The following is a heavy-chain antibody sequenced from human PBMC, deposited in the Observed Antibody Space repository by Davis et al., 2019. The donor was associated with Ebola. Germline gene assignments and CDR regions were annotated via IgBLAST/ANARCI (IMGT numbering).Heavy chain of an antibody. CDR3: ARGEYDYVWGSYRYTGPTWFDP. CDR2: IYYSGST. J-gene: IGHJ5*02. D-gene: IGHD3-16*02. Sequence: MPSETLSLTCTVSGGSISSYYWSWIRQPPGKGLEWIGYIYYSGSTNYNPSLKSRVTISVDTSKNQFSLKLSSVTAAETAVYYCARGEYDYVWGSYRYTGPTWFDPWGQGTLVTVSS. V-gene: IGHV4-59*01. CDR1: GGSISSYY.